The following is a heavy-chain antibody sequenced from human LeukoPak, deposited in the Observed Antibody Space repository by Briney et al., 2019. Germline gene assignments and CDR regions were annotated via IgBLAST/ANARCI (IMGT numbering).Heavy chain of an antibody. CDR1: GESFSGYY. Sequence: SETLSLTCAVYGESFSGYYWSWIRQPPGKGLEWIGEINHSGSTNYNPSLKSRVTISVDTSKNQFSLKLSSVTAADTAVYYCARGVRASIAAAGTSWWFDPWGQGTLVTVSS. D-gene: IGHD6-13*01. V-gene: IGHV4-34*01. CDR3: ARGVRASIAAAGTSWWFDP. J-gene: IGHJ5*02. CDR2: INHSGST.